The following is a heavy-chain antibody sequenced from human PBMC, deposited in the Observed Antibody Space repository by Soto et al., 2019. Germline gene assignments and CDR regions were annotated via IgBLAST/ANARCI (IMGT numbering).Heavy chain of an antibody. V-gene: IGHV4-31*03. CDR1: GGSISSGGYY. CDR2: IYYSGST. Sequence: QVQLQESGPGLVKPSQTLSLTCTVSGGSISSGGYYWSWIRQHPGKGLEWIGYIYYSGSTYYNPSLKSRVTISVDTSKNQFSLKLSSVTAADTAVYYCARDREGDGSGSYYYYYYMDVWGKGTTVTVSS. CDR3: ARDREGDGSGSYYYYYYMDV. J-gene: IGHJ6*03. D-gene: IGHD3-10*01.